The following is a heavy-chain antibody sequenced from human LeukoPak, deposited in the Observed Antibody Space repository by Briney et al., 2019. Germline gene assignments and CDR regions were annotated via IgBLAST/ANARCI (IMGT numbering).Heavy chain of an antibody. CDR1: GFTVSSNY. J-gene: IGHJ4*02. CDR2: IKQDGNEE. CDR3: ASAGGVEWLHCDY. V-gene: IGHV3-7*01. Sequence: PGGSLRLSCAVSGFTVSSNYMSWVRQAPGKGLEWVANIKQDGNEEYYVDSVKGRFTISRDNAKNSLYLQMDSLRAEDTAVYYCASAGGVEWLHCDYWGQGTLVTVSS. D-gene: IGHD3-3*01.